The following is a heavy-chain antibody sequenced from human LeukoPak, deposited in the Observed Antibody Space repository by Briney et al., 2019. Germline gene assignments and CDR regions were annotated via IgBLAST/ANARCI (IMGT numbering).Heavy chain of an antibody. J-gene: IGHJ2*01. V-gene: IGHV4-59*01. CDR2: IYYSGST. D-gene: IGHD1/OR15-1a*01. CDR3: ARGTGGWYFDL. Sequence: SETLSLTCTVSGGSISSYYWSWIRQPPGKGLEWIGYIYYSGSTDYNPSLKSRVTISIDTSKNQFSLKLTSVTAADTAVYYCARGTGGWYFDLWGRGTLVTVSS. CDR1: GGSISSYY.